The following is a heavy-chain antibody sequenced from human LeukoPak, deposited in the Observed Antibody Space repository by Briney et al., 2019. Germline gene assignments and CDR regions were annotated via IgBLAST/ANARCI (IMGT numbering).Heavy chain of an antibody. J-gene: IGHJ6*02. CDR1: GFTFDDYA. D-gene: IGHD7-27*01. CDR3: AKDTWGSDYYYGMDV. V-gene: IGHV3-9*01. CDR2: ISWNSGSI. Sequence: QPGRSLRLSCAASGFTFDDYAMHWVRQAPGKGLEWVSGISWNSGSIGYADSVKGRFTISRDNAKNSLYLQMNSLRAEDTALYYCAKDTWGSDYYYGMDVWGQGTTVTVSS.